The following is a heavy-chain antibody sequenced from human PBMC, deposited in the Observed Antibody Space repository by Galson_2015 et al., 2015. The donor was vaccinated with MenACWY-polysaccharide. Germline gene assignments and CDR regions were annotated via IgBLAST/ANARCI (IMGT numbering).Heavy chain of an antibody. CDR1: GFTFSSYW. CDR3: AGDRGYLAFDI. Sequence: SLRLSCAASGFTFSSYWMSWVRQAPGKGLGWVANIKEDGSDRYYVDSVKGRFTISRDNAKNSLYLQMNSLRAEDTAVYFCAGDRGYLAFDIWGQGTMVTVSS. J-gene: IGHJ3*02. V-gene: IGHV3-7*01. CDR2: IKEDGSDR. D-gene: IGHD6-13*01.